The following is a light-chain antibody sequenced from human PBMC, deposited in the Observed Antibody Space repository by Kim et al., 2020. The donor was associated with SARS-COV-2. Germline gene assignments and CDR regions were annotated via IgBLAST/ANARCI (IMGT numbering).Light chain of an antibody. V-gene: IGKV4-1*01. CDR1: QSVLYSSNNKSY. CDR3: QQYYSTPYS. CDR2: WAS. J-gene: IGKJ2*03. Sequence: TTITCKSSQSVLYSSNNKSYLAWYQQKPGQPPKLLIYWASTRESGVPDRFSGSGSGTDFTLTISSLQAEDVAVYYCQQYYSTPYSFGQGTKLEI.